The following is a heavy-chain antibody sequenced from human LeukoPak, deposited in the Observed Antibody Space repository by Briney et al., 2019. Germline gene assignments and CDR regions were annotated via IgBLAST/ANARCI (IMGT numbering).Heavy chain of an antibody. V-gene: IGHV1-2*06. CDR3: ARVGYYESSGYYEY. CDR1: GYTLTDYY. J-gene: IGHJ4*02. D-gene: IGHD3-22*01. CDR2: INPNSGGT. Sequence: ASVKVSCKASGYTLTDYYMHWVRQAPGHGLEWMGRINPNSGGTNYAQKFQGRVTMTRDTSISTVYMELSRLRSDDTAVYYCARVGYYESSGYYEYWGRGTLVTVSS.